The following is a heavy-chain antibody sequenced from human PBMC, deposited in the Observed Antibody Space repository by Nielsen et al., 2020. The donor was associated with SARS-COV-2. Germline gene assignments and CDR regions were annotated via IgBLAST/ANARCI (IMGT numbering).Heavy chain of an antibody. CDR3: ARSPPIWFGELPRGV. V-gene: IGHV1-8*01. Sequence: ASVKVSCKASGYTFTSYDINWVRQATGQGLEWMGWMNPNSGNTGYAQKFQGRVTITRDTSASTAYMELSSLRSEDTAVYYCARSPPIWFGELPRGVWGQGTTVTVSS. J-gene: IGHJ6*02. CDR1: GYTFTSYD. D-gene: IGHD3-10*01. CDR2: MNPNSGNT.